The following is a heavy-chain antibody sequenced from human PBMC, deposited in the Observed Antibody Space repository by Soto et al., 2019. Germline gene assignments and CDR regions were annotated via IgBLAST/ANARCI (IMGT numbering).Heavy chain of an antibody. D-gene: IGHD5-12*01. CDR3: ARDKGYSSYYYGLDV. Sequence: EVQLVESGGGFAQPGGSLRLSCVASGFTLSSYSMNWVRQAPGKGLEWVSAISRSSGDIYYADSVKGRFTISRDNAKDSLYLQMNSLRDEDAAVYYCARDKGYSSYYYGLDVWGQGTTVTVSS. V-gene: IGHV3-48*02. CDR1: GFTLSSYS. J-gene: IGHJ6*02. CDR2: ISRSSGDI.